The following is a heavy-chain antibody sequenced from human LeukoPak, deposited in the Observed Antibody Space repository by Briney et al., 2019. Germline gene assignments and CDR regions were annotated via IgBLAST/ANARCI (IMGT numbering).Heavy chain of an antibody. CDR3: ARAFEYYYFDY. D-gene: IGHD2/OR15-2a*01. CDR1: GGTISSSNYY. V-gene: IGHV4-39*01. J-gene: IGHJ4*02. Sequence: SETLSLTCTVPGGTISSSNYYWGWIRQSPGKGLEWIGNIFYRGRTYYKSSLKSRVTISVNTSKNQFSLKLSSVTAADTAVYYCARAFEYYYFDYWGQGTLVTVSS. CDR2: IFYRGRT.